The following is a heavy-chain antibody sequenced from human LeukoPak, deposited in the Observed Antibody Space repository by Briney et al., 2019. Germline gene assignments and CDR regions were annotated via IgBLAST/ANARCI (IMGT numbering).Heavy chain of an antibody. V-gene: IGHV3-21*01. D-gene: IGHD3-22*01. CDR3: ARDSIGGFDSSGYVY. Sequence: PGGSLRLSCAASGFTFSSYSMNWVRQAPGKGLEWVSSISSSSSYIYYADSVKGRFTISRDNAKNSLYLQMNSLRAEDTAVYYCARDSIGGFDSSGYVYWGQGTLVTVSS. CDR1: GFTFSSYS. CDR2: ISSSSSYI. J-gene: IGHJ4*02.